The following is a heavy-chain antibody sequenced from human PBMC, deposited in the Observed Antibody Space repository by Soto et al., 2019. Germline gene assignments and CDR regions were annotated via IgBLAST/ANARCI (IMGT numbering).Heavy chain of an antibody. CDR2: ISENGGST. Sequence: EVQLLESGGGLVQPGGSLRLSCAASGFTFSNYAMSWVRQAPGKGLEWVSAISENGGSTYYADSVKGRFTISRDNSKSALSLQMNSLRAEDTAVYYCAKRTSVPGGHLDDYWCHGTLVTVSS. V-gene: IGHV3-23*01. CDR3: AKRTSVPGGHLDDY. J-gene: IGHJ4*01. CDR1: GFTFSNYA. D-gene: IGHD4-17*01.